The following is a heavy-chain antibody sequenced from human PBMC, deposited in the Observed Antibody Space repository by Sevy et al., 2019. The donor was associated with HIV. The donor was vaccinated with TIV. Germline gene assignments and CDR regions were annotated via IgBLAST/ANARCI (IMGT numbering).Heavy chain of an antibody. Sequence: SETLSLTCAVYGGSFSGYYWSWIRQPPGKGLEWIGEINHSGSTNYNPSLKSRVTITVDTSKNQFSLKLSSVTAADTAVYYCARSGYSSSWYRAEYFQHWGQGTLVTVSS. V-gene: IGHV4-34*01. CDR2: INHSGST. CDR1: GGSFSGYY. CDR3: ARSGYSSSWYRAEYFQH. J-gene: IGHJ1*01. D-gene: IGHD6-13*01.